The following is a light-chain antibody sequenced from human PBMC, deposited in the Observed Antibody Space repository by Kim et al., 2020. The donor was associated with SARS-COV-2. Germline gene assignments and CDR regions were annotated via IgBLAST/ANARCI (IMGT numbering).Light chain of an antibody. J-gene: IGLJ3*02. CDR2: EDN. CDR1: RGSIASNY. V-gene: IGLV6-57*03. Sequence: KAITSACTRSRGSIASNYVQWYQQRPGSAPTTVIYEDNQRPSGVPDRFFGSIDSSSNAASLTISGLKTEDEADYYCQSYDSSNPWVFGGGTQLTVL. CDR3: QSYDSSNPWV.